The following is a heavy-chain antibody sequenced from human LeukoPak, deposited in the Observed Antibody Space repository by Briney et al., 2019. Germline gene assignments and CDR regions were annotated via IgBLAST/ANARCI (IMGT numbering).Heavy chain of an antibody. CDR3: LLQMTYGELSDPDF. CDR2: SGTRSGTK. V-gene: IGHV3-21*01. Sequence: GGSLRLSCAASGFTLSSLAMHWVRQAPGKGLEWVASSGTRSGTKYYADSVMGRFTISRDSAMNSVSLQINSLRAEDTAVYYCLLQMTYGELSDPDFRGQGTLVTVSS. CDR1: GFTLSSLA. J-gene: IGHJ4*02. D-gene: IGHD3-16*02.